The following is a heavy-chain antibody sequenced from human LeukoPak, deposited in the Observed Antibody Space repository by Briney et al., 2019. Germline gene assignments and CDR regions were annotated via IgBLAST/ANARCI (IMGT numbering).Heavy chain of an antibody. CDR3: ARVRDGSGSFDY. D-gene: IGHD3-10*01. CDR2: ISSSSSYI. CDR1: GFTFSSYS. V-gene: IGHV3-21*01. J-gene: IGHJ4*02. Sequence: GGSLRLSCAASGFTFSSYSMNWVRQAPGKGLEWVSSISSSSSYIYYADSVKGRFTISRDNAKNTLYLQMNSLRAEDTAIFYCARVRDGSGSFDYWGQGTLVTVSS.